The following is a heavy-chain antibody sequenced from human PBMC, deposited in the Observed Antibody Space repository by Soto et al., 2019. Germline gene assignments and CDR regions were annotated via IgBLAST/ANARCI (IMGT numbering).Heavy chain of an antibody. J-gene: IGHJ5*02. Sequence: QVQLVQSGTEMSRPGASMKISCKASGFTFTSYNFNWVRQAHGQGLEWMGGISANNGNTDYAQKFQGRVTMSTDPSTTTAYMELRTLRSDDTAVYYCARSHSRELRFDPWGQGSLVTVSS. CDR2: ISANNGNT. D-gene: IGHD1-26*01. CDR3: ARSHSRELRFDP. V-gene: IGHV1-18*01. CDR1: GFTFTSYN.